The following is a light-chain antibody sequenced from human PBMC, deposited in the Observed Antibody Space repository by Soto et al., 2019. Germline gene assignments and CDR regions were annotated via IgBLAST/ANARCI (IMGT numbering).Light chain of an antibody. Sequence: QSVLTQPASLSGSPGQSITISCTGTSSDLGGYNYVSWYQQHPGKAPKLVIYDVSHRPSGISNRFSGSKSANTASLTVSGLQAEDEADYYCSSYTSASAFVLFGGGTQLTVL. J-gene: IGLJ2*01. CDR3: SSYTSASAFVL. CDR2: DVS. CDR1: SSDLGGYNY. V-gene: IGLV2-14*03.